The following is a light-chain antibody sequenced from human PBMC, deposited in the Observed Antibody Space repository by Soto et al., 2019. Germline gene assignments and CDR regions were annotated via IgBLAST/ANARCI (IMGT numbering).Light chain of an antibody. CDR3: QQYNSHRT. CDR2: DAS. V-gene: IGKV1-5*01. J-gene: IGKJ1*01. CDR1: QSISSW. Sequence: DIQMTQSPSTLSASVGDRVTITCRASQSISSWLAWYQQKPGKAPRLLIYDASNLESGVPSRFSGSGSGTEFTLTISSLQPDDFATYYCQQYNSHRTFGQGTNVDIK.